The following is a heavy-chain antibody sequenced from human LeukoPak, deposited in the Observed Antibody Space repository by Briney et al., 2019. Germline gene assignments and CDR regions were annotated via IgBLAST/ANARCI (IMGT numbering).Heavy chain of an antibody. CDR2: ISGSGGST. CDR3: AKGGGYPPRNSYYMDV. CDR1: KFNFNSYG. J-gene: IGHJ6*03. D-gene: IGHD3-16*01. Sequence: PGGSLRLSCTTSKFNFNSYGMTWVRQAPGKGLEWVSSISGSGGSTQYAASVQGRFTISRDNSKNTLYLQMNSLRAEDTAVYYCAKGGGYPPRNSYYMDVWGKGTTVTVSS. V-gene: IGHV3-23*01.